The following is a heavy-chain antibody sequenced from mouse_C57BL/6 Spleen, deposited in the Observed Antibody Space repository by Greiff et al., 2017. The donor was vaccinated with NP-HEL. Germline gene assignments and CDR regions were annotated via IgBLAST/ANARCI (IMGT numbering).Heavy chain of an antibody. V-gene: IGHV2-4*01. D-gene: IGHD2-1*01. CDR3: AKSYGNYWAWFAY. CDR2: IWSGGST. Sequence: VQLVESGPGLVQPSQSLSITCTVSGFSLTSYGVHWVRQPPGKGLEWLGVIWSGGSTDYNAAFISRLSISKDNSKSQVFFKMNSLQADDTAIYYCAKSYGNYWAWFAYWGQGTLVTVSA. CDR1: GFSLTSYG. J-gene: IGHJ3*01.